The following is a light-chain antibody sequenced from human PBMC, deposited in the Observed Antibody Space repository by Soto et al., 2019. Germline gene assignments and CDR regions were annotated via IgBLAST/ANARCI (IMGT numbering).Light chain of an antibody. J-gene: IGLJ3*02. CDR3: AAWDDILNAWV. V-gene: IGLV1-44*01. CDR1: SSNLGSRT. CDR2: ANT. Sequence: QAVQTQSPSASWTPGHRVTISCSGSSSNLGSRTVNWYQQLPGTAPKLLIYANTQRPSGVPDRFSGSKSGTSASLAISGLQSEDDPDYYCAAWDDILNAWVFGGGTKVTVL.